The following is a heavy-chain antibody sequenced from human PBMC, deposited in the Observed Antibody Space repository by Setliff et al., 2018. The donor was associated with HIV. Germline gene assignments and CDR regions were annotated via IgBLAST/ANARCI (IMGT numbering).Heavy chain of an antibody. CDR3: ARHAYLTGYSSGWYWDY. J-gene: IGHJ4*02. V-gene: IGHV3-11*03. D-gene: IGHD6-19*01. Sequence: GGSLRLSCAASGFTFSDYYMTWIRHAPGKGLEWVSFISSSATYTTYADSVKGRFTISRDSSKNTLYLQLSSLRAEDTAIYYCARHAYLTGYSSGWYWDYWGRGTLVTVSS. CDR2: ISSSATYT. CDR1: GFTFSDYY.